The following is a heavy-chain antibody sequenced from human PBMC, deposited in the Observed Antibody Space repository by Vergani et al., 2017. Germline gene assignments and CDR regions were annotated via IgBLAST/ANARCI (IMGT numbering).Heavy chain of an antibody. D-gene: IGHD5-24*01. CDR2: IYYSGST. CDR1: GGSISSYY. CDR3: ARDEVATVLFDY. J-gene: IGHJ4*02. Sequence: QVQLQESGPGLVKPSETLSLTCTVSGGSISSYYWSWIRQPPGKGLEWIGYIYYSGSTNYNPSLKSRVTISVDTSKNQFSLKLSSVTAADTAVYYCARDEVATVLFDYWGQGTLVTVSS. V-gene: IGHV4-59*12.